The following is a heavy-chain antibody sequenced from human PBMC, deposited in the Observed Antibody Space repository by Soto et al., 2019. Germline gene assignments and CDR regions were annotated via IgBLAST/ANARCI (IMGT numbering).Heavy chain of an antibody. CDR1: GGSISSYY. D-gene: IGHD4-17*01. CDR2: INYSGST. V-gene: IGHV4-59*01. CDR3: AGATVTTGTYYLDY. Sequence: QVQLQESGPGLVKPSETLSLTCTVSGGSISSYYWSWIRQPPGKGLEWIGYINYSGSTNYNPSLTPRATISVDSSKNQFSLKLSSVTAADTAVYYCAGATVTTGTYYLDYWGQGTLVTVSS. J-gene: IGHJ4*02.